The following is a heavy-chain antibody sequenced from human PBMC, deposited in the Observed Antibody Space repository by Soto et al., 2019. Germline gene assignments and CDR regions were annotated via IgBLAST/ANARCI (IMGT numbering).Heavy chain of an antibody. CDR3: AKDTAVSD. CDR2: ISNDGSNK. Sequence: GGSLRLSCAASGFTFSSYGMHWVRQAPGKGLEWVAVISNDGSNKYYADSVKGRFTISRDNSKNTLYLQMNSLRAEDTAVYYCAKDTAVSDWGQGTMVTVSS. D-gene: IGHD2-21*02. J-gene: IGHJ3*01. CDR1: GFTFSSYG. V-gene: IGHV3-30*18.